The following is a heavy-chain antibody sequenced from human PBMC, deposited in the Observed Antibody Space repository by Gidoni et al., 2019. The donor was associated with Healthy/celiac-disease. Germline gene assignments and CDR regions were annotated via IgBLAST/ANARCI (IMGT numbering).Heavy chain of an antibody. CDR1: GFTFSSYS. CDR2: ISSSSSYI. Sequence: EVQLVESGGGLVKPGGSLRLSCAASGFTFSSYSMNWVRQAPGKGLEWVSSISSSSSYIYYADSVKGRFTISRDNAKNSLYLQMNSLRAEDTAVYYWARSVGKVVRGVSLGWFDPWGQGTLVTVSS. D-gene: IGHD3-10*01. V-gene: IGHV3-21*01. J-gene: IGHJ5*02. CDR3: ARSVGKVVRGVSLGWFDP.